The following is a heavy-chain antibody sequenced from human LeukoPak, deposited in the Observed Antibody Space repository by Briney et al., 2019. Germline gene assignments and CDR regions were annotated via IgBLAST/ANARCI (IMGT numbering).Heavy chain of an antibody. CDR3: ARDFRSGTSLDY. CDR1: GGSISSSSYY. Sequence: SETLSLTCTVSGGSISSSSYYWGWLRQPPGKGLEWIGSIYYSGRTYYNPSLKSRVTISLDTSKNQFSLKLSSVTAADTAVYYCARDFRSGTSLDYWGQGTLVTVSS. D-gene: IGHD3-10*01. J-gene: IGHJ4*02. V-gene: IGHV4-39*07. CDR2: IYYSGRT.